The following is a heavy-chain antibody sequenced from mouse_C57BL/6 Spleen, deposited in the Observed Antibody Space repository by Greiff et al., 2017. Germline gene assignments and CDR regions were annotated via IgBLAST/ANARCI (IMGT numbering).Heavy chain of an antibody. CDR3: ARGTFITTVVAGFDY. J-gene: IGHJ2*01. V-gene: IGHV5-4*03. CDR2: ISDGGSYT. Sequence: EVKLVESGGGLVKPGGSLKLSCAASGFTFSSYAMSWVRQTPEKRLEWVATISDGGSYTYYPDNVKGRFTISRDNAKNNLYLQMSHLKSEDTAMYYCARGTFITTVVAGFDYWGQGTTLTVSS. D-gene: IGHD1-1*01. CDR1: GFTFSSYA.